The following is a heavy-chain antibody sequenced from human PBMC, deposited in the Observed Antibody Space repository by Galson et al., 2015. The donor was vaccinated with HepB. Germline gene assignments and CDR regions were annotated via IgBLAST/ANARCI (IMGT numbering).Heavy chain of an antibody. CDR2: KSYDGSNK. V-gene: IGHV3-30*18. J-gene: IGHJ4*02. CDR3: AKDQPAYCGGDCYPGTFDY. CDR1: GFTFSSYG. Sequence: SLRLSCAASGFTFSSYGMHWVRQAPGKGLEWVAVKSYDGSNKYYADSVKGRFTISRDNSKNTLYLQMNSLRAEDTAVYYCAKDQPAYCGGDCYPGTFDYWGQGTLVTVSS. D-gene: IGHD2-21*02.